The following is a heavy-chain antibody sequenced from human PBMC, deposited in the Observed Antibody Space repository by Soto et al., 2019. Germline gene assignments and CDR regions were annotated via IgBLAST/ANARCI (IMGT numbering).Heavy chain of an antibody. V-gene: IGHV1-18*01. CDR1: GYTFTSYG. D-gene: IGHD1-1*01. CDR3: AGDTGTSDFDY. CDR2: ISAYNANT. J-gene: IGHJ4*02. Sequence: QVQLVQSGAEVKKPGASVKVSCKASGYTFTSYGISWVRQAPGQGLEWMGRISAYNANTNYTQKLQGRVTMTPDTPTSTADMELRSLRSDDTAVYYCAGDTGTSDFDYCGQGTVVTVSS.